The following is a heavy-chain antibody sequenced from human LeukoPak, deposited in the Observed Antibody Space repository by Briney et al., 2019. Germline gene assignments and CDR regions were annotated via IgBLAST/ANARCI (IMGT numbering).Heavy chain of an antibody. CDR2: ISAYNGNT. D-gene: IGHD1-26*01. J-gene: IGHJ4*02. CDR3: ARMELPYYFDY. CDR1: GYTFTSYG. Sequence: ASVKVSCKASGYTFTSYGISWVRQAPAQGREWMGWISAYNGNTNYAQNLQGRVTMTTDTSTSTAYMELRSLRSDDTAVYYCARMELPYYFDYWGQGTLVTVSS. V-gene: IGHV1-18*01.